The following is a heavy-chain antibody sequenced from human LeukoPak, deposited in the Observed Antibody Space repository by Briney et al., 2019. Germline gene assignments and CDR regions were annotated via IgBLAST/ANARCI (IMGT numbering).Heavy chain of an antibody. D-gene: IGHD4/OR15-4a*01. V-gene: IGHV3-21*01. CDR1: GFTFSSYS. CDR2: ISSSSSYI. CDR3: VRIPNSANFPNWFDP. J-gene: IGHJ5*02. Sequence: GGSLRLSCAASGFTFSSYSMNWVRRAPGKGLECVSSISSSSSYIYYADSVKGRFTISRDNAKNSLFLQMNSLRADDTAVYYCVRIPNSANFPNWFDPWGQGTLVTVSS.